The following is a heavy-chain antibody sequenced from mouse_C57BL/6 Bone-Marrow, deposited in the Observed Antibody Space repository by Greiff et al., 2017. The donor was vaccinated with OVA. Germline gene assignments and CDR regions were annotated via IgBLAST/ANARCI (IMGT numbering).Heavy chain of an antibody. D-gene: IGHD1-1*01. Sequence: VQLQQSGAELARPGASVKMSCKASGYTFTSYTLHWVKQRPGQGLEWIGYINPSSGYTKYNQKFKEKATLTADKSSSTAYKQLSSLTSEDSAVYYCARLYYYGSSYLYYAMDYWGQGTSVTVSP. J-gene: IGHJ4*01. V-gene: IGHV1-4*01. CDR3: ARLYYYGSSYLYYAMDY. CDR1: GYTFTSYT. CDR2: INPSSGYT.